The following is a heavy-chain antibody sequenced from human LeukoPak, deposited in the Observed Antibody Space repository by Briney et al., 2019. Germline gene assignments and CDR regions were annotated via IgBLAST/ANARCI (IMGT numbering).Heavy chain of an antibody. D-gene: IGHD3-22*01. CDR3: ARFHTSGYYRHFDF. Sequence: YPSETLSPTCTVSGGSISTGGYYWSWIRQHPGRGLEWIAYIYYSGSTYYNPSLKSRVTISVDTSKNQFSLKLSSVTAADTAVYYCARFHTSGYYRHFDFWGQGTLVTVSS. J-gene: IGHJ4*02. CDR1: GGSISTGGYY. CDR2: IYYSGST. V-gene: IGHV4-31*03.